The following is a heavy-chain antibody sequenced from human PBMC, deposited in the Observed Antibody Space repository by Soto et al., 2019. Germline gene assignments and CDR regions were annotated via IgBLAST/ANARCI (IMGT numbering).Heavy chain of an antibody. J-gene: IGHJ4*02. CDR1: GFTFSSYW. D-gene: IGHD4-17*01. CDR3: ARDGGYGDYSH. CDR2: IKQDGSEK. V-gene: IGHV3-7*01. Sequence: GGSLRLSCAASGFTFSSYWMSWVRQAPGKGLEWVANIKQDGSEKYYVDSVKGRFTISRDNAKNSLYLQMNSLRAEGTAVYYCARDGGYGDYSHWGQGTLVTVSS.